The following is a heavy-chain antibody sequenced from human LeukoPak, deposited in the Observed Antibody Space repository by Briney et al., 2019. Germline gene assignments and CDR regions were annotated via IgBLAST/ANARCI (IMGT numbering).Heavy chain of an antibody. CDR2: INPDSGGT. CDR3: ARRYCSSTTCYVDY. D-gene: IGHD2-2*01. J-gene: IGHJ4*02. Sequence: ASVKVSCKGSGYTFTTYYMHWVRQAPGQGLEWMGWINPDSGGTNYAQKFQGRVTMTRDTSVSTAYMELSSLRSDDTAVYYCARRYCSSTTCYVDYWGQGTLVTVSS. V-gene: IGHV1-2*02. CDR1: GYTFTTYY.